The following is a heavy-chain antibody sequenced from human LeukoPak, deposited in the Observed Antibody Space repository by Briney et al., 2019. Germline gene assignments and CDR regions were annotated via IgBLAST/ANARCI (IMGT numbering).Heavy chain of an antibody. CDR3: AKEGYYDSSGYIFDY. CDR1: GFTFSSYG. CDR2: ISYDGSNK. V-gene: IGHV3-30*18. J-gene: IGHJ4*02. Sequence: GGSLRLSCAASGFTFSSYGMHWVRQAPGKGLEWVAVISYDGSNKYYADSVKGRFTISRDNSKNTLYLQMNSLRAEDTAVYYCAKEGYYDSSGYIFDYWGQGTLVTVSS. D-gene: IGHD3-22*01.